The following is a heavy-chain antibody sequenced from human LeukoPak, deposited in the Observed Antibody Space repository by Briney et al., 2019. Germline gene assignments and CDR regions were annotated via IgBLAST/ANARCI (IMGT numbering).Heavy chain of an antibody. CDR1: GFTFSSYA. V-gene: IGHV3-7*03. CDR2: IKQDGSEK. D-gene: IGHD3-10*01. CDR3: ARGCGSENYFFHNWFDP. Sequence: GGSLRLSCAASGFTFSSYAMSWVRQAPGKGLEWVANIKQDGSEKYYVGSVKGRFTISRDNAKNSLYLQMNSLRVEDTAVYYCARGCGSENYFFHNWFDPWGQGTLVSVSS. J-gene: IGHJ5*02.